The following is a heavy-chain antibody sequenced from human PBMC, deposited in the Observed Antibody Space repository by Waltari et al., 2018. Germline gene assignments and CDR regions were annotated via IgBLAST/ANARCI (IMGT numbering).Heavy chain of an antibody. CDR1: GFLLTSYT. CDR3: AKDEGNRRAPTFGMDV. CDR2: MSGSGLI. V-gene: IGHV3-23*01. D-gene: IGHD3-16*01. J-gene: IGHJ6*02. Sequence: EMQSLESGGGLAQPGGSLRLSCAASGFLLTSYTLNRVRQAPGKGLEWVSLMSGSGLIDYADSVKGRFTISRDNSKNTVFLQMNSLRAEDTAVYYCAKDEGNRRAPTFGMDVWGHGTTVIVS.